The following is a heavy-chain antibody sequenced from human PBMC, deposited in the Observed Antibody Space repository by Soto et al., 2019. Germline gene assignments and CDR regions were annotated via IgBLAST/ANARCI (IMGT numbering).Heavy chain of an antibody. J-gene: IGHJ5*02. CDR1: GFTFSDHY. D-gene: IGHD4-17*01. Sequence: QVQLVESGGGLVKPGGSLRLSCAASGFTFSDHYMSWIRQTPGKGLEWVAYISDSGKTIYYTDSVKGRFTIPRDNAKNSLYLQMNSLRVEDTAVYYCARPGPNYVDFSDLWGQGALVTVSS. V-gene: IGHV3-11*01. CDR3: ARPGPNYVDFSDL. CDR2: ISDSGKTI.